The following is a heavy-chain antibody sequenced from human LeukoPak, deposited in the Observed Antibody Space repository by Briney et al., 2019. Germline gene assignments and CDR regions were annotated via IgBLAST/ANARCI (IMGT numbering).Heavy chain of an antibody. Sequence: ASVKVSCKASGYTFTSYDINWVRQATGQGLEWMGWMNPNSGNTGYAQKFQGRVTMTRNTSIRTAYMELSSLRSEDTAVYYCARARRGLNRAAAGYHYYYMDVWGKGTTVTVSS. CDR3: ARARRGLNRAAAGYHYYYMDV. D-gene: IGHD6-13*01. CDR1: GYTFTSYD. V-gene: IGHV1-8*01. J-gene: IGHJ6*03. CDR2: MNPNSGNT.